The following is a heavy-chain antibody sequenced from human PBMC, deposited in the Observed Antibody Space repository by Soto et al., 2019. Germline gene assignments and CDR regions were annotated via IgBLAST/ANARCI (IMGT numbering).Heavy chain of an antibody. CDR1: GTSISIYS. CDR2: IYTDGST. D-gene: IGHD5-12*01. Sequence: PSETLSLTCTVSGTSISIYSWSWIRQPAGKDLEWVGRIYTDGSTNYHPSLKSRVIMSVDTSKNQFSLILSSVTAADTAVYYCAREARGGYSGIFDYWGRGALVTVSS. V-gene: IGHV4-4*07. CDR3: AREARGGYSGIFDY. J-gene: IGHJ4*02.